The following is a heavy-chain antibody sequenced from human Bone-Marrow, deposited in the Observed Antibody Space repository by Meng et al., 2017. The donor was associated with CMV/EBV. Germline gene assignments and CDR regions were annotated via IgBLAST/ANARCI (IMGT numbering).Heavy chain of an antibody. V-gene: IGHV3-21*01. CDR1: GFNFNTYS. CDR3: ARDRQWELPGDYYYGMDV. Sequence: GGSLRLSCAASGFNFNTYSMNWVRQAPGKGLEWVSSITSGSTYIYYADSVKGRFTISRDNAKNSVYLQMNSLRAEDTAVYYCARDRQWELPGDYYYGMDVWGHGTTVTVSS. D-gene: IGHD1-26*01. J-gene: IGHJ6*02. CDR2: ITSGSTYI.